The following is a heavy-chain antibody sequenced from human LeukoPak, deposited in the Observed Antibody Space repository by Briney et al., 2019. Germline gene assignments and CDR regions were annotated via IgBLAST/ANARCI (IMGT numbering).Heavy chain of an antibody. Sequence: SETLSLTCTVSGGSISSYYWSWLRQPAGKGLEWIGRIYTSGSTNYNPSLKSRVTMSVDTSKNQFSLKLSSVTAADTAVYYCARDTSYSSSWTHDYWGQGTLVTVSS. CDR2: IYTSGST. J-gene: IGHJ4*02. CDR1: GGSISSYY. CDR3: ARDTSYSSSWTHDY. D-gene: IGHD6-13*01. V-gene: IGHV4-4*07.